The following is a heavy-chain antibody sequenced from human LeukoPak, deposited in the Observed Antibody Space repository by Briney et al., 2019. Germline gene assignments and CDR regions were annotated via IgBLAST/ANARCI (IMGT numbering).Heavy chain of an antibody. CDR1: GFTFSSYG. Sequence: GGSLRLSCAASGFTFSSYGMHWVRQAPGKGLEWVAVISYDGSNKYYADSVKGRFTISRDNSKNTLYLQMNSLRAEDTAVYYCARGEGDGSSFDYWGQGTLVTVSS. CDR2: ISYDGSNK. V-gene: IGHV3-30*03. D-gene: IGHD1-26*01. CDR3: ARGEGDGSSFDY. J-gene: IGHJ4*02.